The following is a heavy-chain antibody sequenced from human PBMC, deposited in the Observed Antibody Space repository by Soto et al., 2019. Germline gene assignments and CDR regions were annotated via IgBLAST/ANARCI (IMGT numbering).Heavy chain of an antibody. CDR1: GFTFSSYD. Sequence: EVQLVESGGGLVQPGGSLRLSCAASGFTFSSYDMHWVRQATGKGLEWVSAIGTAGDTYYPGSVKGRFTISRENAKNSVYLQMNSLRAGDTAVYYCARGGGRVATPWFDTWGQGTLVTVSS. CDR2: IGTAGDT. CDR3: ARGGGRVATPWFDT. J-gene: IGHJ5*02. D-gene: IGHD5-12*01. V-gene: IGHV3-13*04.